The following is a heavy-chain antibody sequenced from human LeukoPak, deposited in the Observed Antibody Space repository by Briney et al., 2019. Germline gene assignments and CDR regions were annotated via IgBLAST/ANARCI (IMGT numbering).Heavy chain of an antibody. J-gene: IGHJ3*02. CDR1: GFTFSNYW. D-gene: IGHD3-22*01. CDR3: ARDYYDSSGYDAFDI. CDR2: INSDGINT. Sequence: PGGSLRLSCAASGFTFSNYWMHWVRQAPGKGLVWVSRINSDGINTSYADSVKGRFTISRDNAKNTLNLQMNSLRAEDTAVYYCARDYYDSSGYDAFDIWGQGTMVTVSS. V-gene: IGHV3-74*01.